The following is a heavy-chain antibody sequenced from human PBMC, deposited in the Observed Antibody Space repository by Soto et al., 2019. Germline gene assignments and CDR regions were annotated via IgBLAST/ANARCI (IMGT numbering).Heavy chain of an antibody. V-gene: IGHV3-23*01. D-gene: IGHD5-12*01. CDR1: GFTFSSYA. J-gene: IGHJ6*03. CDR2: ISGSGGST. Sequence: PGGSLRLSCAASGFTFSSYAMSWVRQAPGKGLEWVSAISGSGGSTYYADSVKGRFTISRDNSKNTLYLQMNSLRAEDTAVYYCAKGRRGIVATSEYYYYYYMDVWGKGTTVPVSS. CDR3: AKGRRGIVATSEYYYYYYMDV.